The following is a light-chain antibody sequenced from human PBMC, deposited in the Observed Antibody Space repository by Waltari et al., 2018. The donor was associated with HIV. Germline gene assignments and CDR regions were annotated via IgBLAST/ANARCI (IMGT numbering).Light chain of an antibody. J-gene: IGLJ2*01. CDR3: SSFAPTNKFYIL. CDR1: SSDLGGYNY. V-gene: IGLV2-8*01. CDR2: EVT. Sequence: QSTLTQPPSASGSPGQSVTISCTGTSSDLGGYNYVSWYQQHPGKAPKLIMTEVTKRPPGVPDRFSGSKSGNTASLTVSGLQAEDEAQYYCSSFAPTNKFYILFGGGTTLTVL.